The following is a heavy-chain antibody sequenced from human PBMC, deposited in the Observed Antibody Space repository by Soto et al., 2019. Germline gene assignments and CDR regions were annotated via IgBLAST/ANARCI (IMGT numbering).Heavy chain of an antibody. V-gene: IGHV3-30*18. CDR3: AKDKGKRFFDY. CDR1: GIIFSSSG. J-gene: IGHJ4*02. Sequence: HPGGSLRLSCAASGIIFSSSGMHWVRQAPGKGLEWVAVISSDGSKEYYADSVKGRFTISRDDSKNTLYVQMNSLRVEDTAVYYCAKDKGKRFFDYWGQGGLVTVSS. CDR2: ISSDGSKE.